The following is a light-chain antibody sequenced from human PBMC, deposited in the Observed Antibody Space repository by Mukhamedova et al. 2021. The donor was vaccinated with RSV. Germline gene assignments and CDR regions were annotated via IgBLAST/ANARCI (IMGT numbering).Light chain of an antibody. Sequence: WYQRRVHGKAPKLLIYKASNLESGVPSRFGGSGSGTEFALTISSLQPDDFATYYCQQYDTYSQTFGQGTKVEIK. CDR3: QQYDTYSQT. V-gene: IGKV1-5*03. J-gene: IGKJ1*01. CDR2: KAS.